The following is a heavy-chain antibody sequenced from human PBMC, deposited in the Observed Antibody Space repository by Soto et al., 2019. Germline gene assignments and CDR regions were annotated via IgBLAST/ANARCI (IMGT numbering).Heavy chain of an antibody. CDR3: ATDLGYGSGNSGVGYFQH. CDR1: GYTLTELS. J-gene: IGHJ1*01. V-gene: IGHV1-24*01. D-gene: IGHD3-10*01. CDR2: FDPEDGET. Sequence: QVQLVQSGAEVKKPGASVKVSCKVSGYTLTELSMHWVRQAPGKGLEWRGGFDPEDGETIYAQKFQGRVTMTEDTSTDTAYMELSSLRSEDTAVYYRATDLGYGSGNSGVGYFQHWGQGTLVIVSS.